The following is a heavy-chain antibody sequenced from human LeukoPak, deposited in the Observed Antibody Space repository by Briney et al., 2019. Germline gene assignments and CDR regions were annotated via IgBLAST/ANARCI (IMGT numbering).Heavy chain of an antibody. CDR1: GGTFSSYA. V-gene: IGHV1-69*13. CDR3: ARRSTGIAAAGPTSFDY. J-gene: IGHJ4*02. CDR2: IIPIFGTA. Sequence: ASVKVSCKASGGTFSSYAISWVRQAPGQGLEWMGGIIPIFGTANSAQKVQGIVKITADESTSTAYMELSSLRSEDTAVYYCARRSTGIAAAGPTSFDYWGQGTLVTVSS. D-gene: IGHD6-13*01.